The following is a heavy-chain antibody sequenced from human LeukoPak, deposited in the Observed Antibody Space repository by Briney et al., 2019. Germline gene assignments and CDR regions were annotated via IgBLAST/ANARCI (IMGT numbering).Heavy chain of an antibody. CDR1: GGTFSSCA. V-gene: IGHV1-69*06. Sequence: SVKVSCKASGGTFSSCAISWVRQAPGQGLEWMGGIIPIFGTANYAQKFQGRVTITADKSTSTAYMELSSLRSEDTAVYYCARREVSVEMATIGDYWGQGTLVTVSS. CDR3: ARREVSVEMATIGDY. J-gene: IGHJ4*02. D-gene: IGHD5-24*01. CDR2: IIPIFGTA.